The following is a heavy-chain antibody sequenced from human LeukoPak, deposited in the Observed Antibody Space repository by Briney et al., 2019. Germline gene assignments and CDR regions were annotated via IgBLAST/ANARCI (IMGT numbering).Heavy chain of an antibody. Sequence: TLSLTCTVSGGSISSGGYYWSWIRQRPGKGLEWIGYIYYSGSTYYNPSHKSRVTISVDTSKNQFSLKLSSVTAADTAVYYCASHGDYVGDYWGQGTLVTVSS. CDR1: GGSISSGGYY. CDR2: IYYSGST. J-gene: IGHJ4*02. CDR3: ASHGDYVGDY. V-gene: IGHV4-31*03. D-gene: IGHD4-17*01.